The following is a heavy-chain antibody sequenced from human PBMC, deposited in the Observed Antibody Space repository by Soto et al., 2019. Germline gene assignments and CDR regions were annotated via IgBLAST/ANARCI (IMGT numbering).Heavy chain of an antibody. J-gene: IGHJ6*02. CDR2: INPNSGGT. Sequence: ASVKVSCKASGYTFTGYYMHWVRQAPGQGLEWMGWINPNSGGTNYAQKFQGRVTMTRDTSISTAYMELSRLRSDDTAVHYCAREPRRGGVAGYYYYYGMDVWGQGTTVTVSS. D-gene: IGHD6-19*01. CDR3: AREPRRGGVAGYYYYYGMDV. V-gene: IGHV1-2*02. CDR1: GYTFTGYY.